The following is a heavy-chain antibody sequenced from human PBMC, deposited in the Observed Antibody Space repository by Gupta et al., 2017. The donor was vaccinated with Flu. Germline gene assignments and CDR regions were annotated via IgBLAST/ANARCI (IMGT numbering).Heavy chain of an antibody. J-gene: IGHJ4*02. CDR1: GFTFSSYA. Sequence: EVQLLESGGGLVQPGGSLRLSCAASGFTFSSYAMRWVRQAPGKGREWGSASRGSGGSTYYADSVKGRFTISRDKSKNTLYLQRNSLRAEDTAVYYCAKAYPSSIAVAGSYGGYFDYGGQGTLVTVSS. CDR2: SRGSGGST. V-gene: IGHV3-23*01. D-gene: IGHD6-19*01. CDR3: AKAYPSSIAVAGSYGGYFDY.